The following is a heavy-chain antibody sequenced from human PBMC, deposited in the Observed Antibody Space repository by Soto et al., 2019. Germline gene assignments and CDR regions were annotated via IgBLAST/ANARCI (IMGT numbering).Heavy chain of an antibody. D-gene: IGHD3-9*01. CDR1: GGSISSGGYY. CDR3: ARLRYFDWSGKYYFDY. J-gene: IGHJ4*02. Sequence: SETLSLTCAVSGGSISSGGYYWSWIRQPPGKGLEWIGYIYYSGSTNYNPSLKSRVTISVDTTKNQFSLKLSSVTAADTAVYYCARLRYFDWSGKYYFDYWGQGTLVTVSS. CDR2: IYYSGST. V-gene: IGHV4-61*08.